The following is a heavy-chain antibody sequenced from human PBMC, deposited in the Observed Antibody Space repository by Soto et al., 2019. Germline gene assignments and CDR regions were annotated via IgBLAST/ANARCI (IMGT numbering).Heavy chain of an antibody. CDR3: ARALGYSGYAGMDV. CDR2: ISPENGNT. CDR1: GYTFTIYG. Sequence: QVQLVQSGGEVKKPGASVKVSCKASGYTFTIYGINWVRQAPGQGLAWMGWISPENGNTNYAQKLQGRVTMTTDTSTSTAYMELRSLRSDATAVYYCARALGYSGYAGMDVWGQGTTVTGSS. V-gene: IGHV1-18*01. D-gene: IGHD5-12*01. J-gene: IGHJ6*02.